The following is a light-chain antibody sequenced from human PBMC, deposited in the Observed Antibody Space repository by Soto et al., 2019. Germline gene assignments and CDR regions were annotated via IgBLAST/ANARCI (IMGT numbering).Light chain of an antibody. Sequence: EIPPTQSPSSLAASVGDRLTLTCRASRNVSIYLNWYQHKPGKGPTLLIHATSNLQIGVPSRFSGSGSGTEFTLTISSLEPEDFGTYYCQQSYKMPSFGQGTRLEIK. CDR1: RNVSIY. V-gene: IGKV1-39*01. CDR2: ATS. CDR3: QQSYKMPS. J-gene: IGKJ5*01.